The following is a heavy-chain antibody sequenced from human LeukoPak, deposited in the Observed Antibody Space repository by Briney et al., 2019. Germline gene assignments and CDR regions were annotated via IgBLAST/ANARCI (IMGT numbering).Heavy chain of an antibody. V-gene: IGHV4-31*03. CDR1: GGSISSGGYY. D-gene: IGHD2-2*01. CDR2: IYYSGST. CDR3: ARRRCSSTSCYAYRVVVNWFDP. Sequence: PSETLSLTCTVSGGSISSGGYYWSWIRQHPGKGLEWIGYIYYSGSTNYNPSLKSRVTISVDTSKNQFSLKLSSVTAADTAVYYCARRRCSSTSCYAYRVVVNWFDPWGQGTLVTVSS. J-gene: IGHJ5*02.